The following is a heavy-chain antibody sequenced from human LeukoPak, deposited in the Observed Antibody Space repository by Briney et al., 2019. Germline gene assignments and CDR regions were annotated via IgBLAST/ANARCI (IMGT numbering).Heavy chain of an antibody. CDR2: IGGDAVRT. V-gene: IGHV3-23*01. CDR1: GCNFRIHA. J-gene: IGHJ3*01. Sequence: GGSLRLSCVASGCNFRIHAMSWVRQAPGKGLEWVSSIGGDAVRTDYADSVKGRFTFSKDDSKNTVYLQMNSLTVEDTAVYYCVKDQFPGNGIYDPFDAWGQGTMVTVS. D-gene: IGHD1-26*01. CDR3: VKDQFPGNGIYDPFDA.